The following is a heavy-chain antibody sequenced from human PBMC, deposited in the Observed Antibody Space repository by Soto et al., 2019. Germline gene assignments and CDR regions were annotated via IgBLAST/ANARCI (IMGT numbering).Heavy chain of an antibody. V-gene: IGHV3-74*01. CDR2: INSDGSST. J-gene: IGHJ4*02. CDR1: GFTFSSYW. D-gene: IGHD3-3*01. CDR3: ARARSSHNYDFWSGYYNSYFDY. Sequence: EVQLVESGGGLVQPGGSLRLSCAASGFTFSSYWMHWVRQAPGKGLVWVSRINSDGSSTSYADSVKGRFTISRDNAKNTLYLQMNSLRAEDTAVYYCARARSSHNYDFWSGYYNSYFDYWGQGTLVTVSS.